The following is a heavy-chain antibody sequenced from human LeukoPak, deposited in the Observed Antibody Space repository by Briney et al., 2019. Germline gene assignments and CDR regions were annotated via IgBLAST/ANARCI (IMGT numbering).Heavy chain of an antibody. CDR2: IYTSGST. J-gene: IGHJ5*02. D-gene: IGHD2-2*01. Sequence: SQTLSLTCTVSGGSISSYYWSWIRQPAGKGLEWIGRIYTSGSTNYNPSLKSRVTMSVDTSKNQFSLKLSSVTAADTAVYYCARDHWDIVVVPAAGRTSGWFDPWGQGTLVTVSP. V-gene: IGHV4-4*07. CDR3: ARDHWDIVVVPAAGRTSGWFDP. CDR1: GGSISSYY.